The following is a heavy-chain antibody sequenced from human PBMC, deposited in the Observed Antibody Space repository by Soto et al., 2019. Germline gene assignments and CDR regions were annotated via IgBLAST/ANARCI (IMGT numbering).Heavy chain of an antibody. CDR1: GDSVSSNSAA. CDR2: TYYRSKWYN. V-gene: IGHV6-1*01. Sequence: QTLSLTCAISGDSVSSNSAAWNWIRQSPSRGLEWLGRTYYRSKWYNDYAVSVKSRITINPDTSKNQFSLQLNSVTPDDTAVYYCAQGSIAAAGTLSWFDPWGQGTLVTVSS. J-gene: IGHJ5*02. D-gene: IGHD6-13*01. CDR3: AQGSIAAAGTLSWFDP.